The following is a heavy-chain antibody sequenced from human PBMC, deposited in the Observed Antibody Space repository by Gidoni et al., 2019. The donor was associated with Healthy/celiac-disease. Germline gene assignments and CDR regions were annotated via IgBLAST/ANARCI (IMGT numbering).Heavy chain of an antibody. CDR2: MSGSGGST. CDR3: ATTITMVRGVMRDN. J-gene: IGHJ3*02. CDR1: GFTFSSYA. D-gene: IGHD3-10*01. V-gene: IGHV3-23*04. Sequence: EVQLVESGGGLVQPGGSLRLSCAASGFTFSSYAMSWVRQAPGKGLEWVSAMSGSGGSTYYADSVKGRFTISRDNSKNTLYLQMNSLRAEDTAVYYCATTITMVRGVMRDNWGQGTMVTVSS.